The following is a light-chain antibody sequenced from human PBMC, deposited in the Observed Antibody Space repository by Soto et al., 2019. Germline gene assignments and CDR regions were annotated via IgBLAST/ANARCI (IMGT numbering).Light chain of an antibody. CDR3: ASYTSSSTVV. J-gene: IGLJ3*02. CDR1: SIDVGAYNY. CDR2: EVS. V-gene: IGLV2-14*01. Sequence: QSALTQPASVSGSPGQSITISCTGTSIDVGAYNYVSWYQHHPGKAPKLIIYEVSNRPSGVSNRFSGSKSGSTASLAISGLQAEDEAHYYCASYTSSSTVVFGGGTQLTVL.